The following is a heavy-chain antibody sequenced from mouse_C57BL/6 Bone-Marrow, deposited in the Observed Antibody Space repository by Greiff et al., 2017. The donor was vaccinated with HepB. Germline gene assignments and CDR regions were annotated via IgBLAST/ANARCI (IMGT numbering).Heavy chain of an antibody. CDR2: IYPRSGNT. J-gene: IGHJ3*01. Sequence: QVQLQQSGAELARPGASVKLSCKASGYTFTSYGISWVKQRTGQGLEWIGEIYPRSGNTYYYEKFKGKATLTADKSSSTAYMELRSLTSEDSAVYFCARSEGVYYGNYWFAYWGQGTLVTVSA. CDR3: ARSEGVYYGNYWFAY. D-gene: IGHD2-1*01. V-gene: IGHV1-81*01. CDR1: GYTFTSYG.